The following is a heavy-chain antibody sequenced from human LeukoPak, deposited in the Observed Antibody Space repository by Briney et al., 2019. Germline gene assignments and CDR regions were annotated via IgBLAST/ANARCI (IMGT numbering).Heavy chain of an antibody. CDR2: ISGSGGST. D-gene: IGHD1-1*01. CDR3: AKDPTGNYYFDY. J-gene: IGHJ4*02. CDR1: GFTFSSYA. V-gene: IGHV3-23*01. Sequence: GGSLRLSCAASGFTFSSYAMSWVRQAPGKGLEWVSAISGSGGSTYYADSVKGRFTISRDNSKNALYLQMNSLRAEDTAVYYCAKDPTGNYYFDYWGQGTLVTVSS.